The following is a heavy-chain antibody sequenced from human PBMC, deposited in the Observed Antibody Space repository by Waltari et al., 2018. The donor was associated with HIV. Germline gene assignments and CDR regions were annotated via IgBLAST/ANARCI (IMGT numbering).Heavy chain of an antibody. V-gene: IGHV1-8*01. Sequence: QVQLVQSGAEVKKPGASVKVSCKASGYTFTSYDITGVRQATGQGLEWMGWMNPNSGNTGYAQKFQGRVTMTRNTSISTAYMELSSLRSEDTAVYYCARGLGYCSGGSCAGDYWGQGTLVTVSS. CDR2: MNPNSGNT. D-gene: IGHD2-15*01. CDR3: ARGLGYCSGGSCAGDY. J-gene: IGHJ4*02. CDR1: GYTFTSYD.